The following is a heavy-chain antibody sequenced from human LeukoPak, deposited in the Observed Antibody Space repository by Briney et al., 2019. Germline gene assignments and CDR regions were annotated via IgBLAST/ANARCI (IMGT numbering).Heavy chain of an antibody. CDR3: ARSPGGGFDI. CDR1: SGPIHNLY. Sequence: SSTLPLTCTDPSGPIHNLYGGWIRQSPGKGLHLIGYIYYSGTTNYSPSLKSRVSISVDTSKKQFSLKLSSVTAADTAVYYCARSPGGGFDIWGQGTMVTVSS. J-gene: IGHJ3*02. D-gene: IGHD2-15*01. CDR2: IYYSGTT. V-gene: IGHV4-59*11.